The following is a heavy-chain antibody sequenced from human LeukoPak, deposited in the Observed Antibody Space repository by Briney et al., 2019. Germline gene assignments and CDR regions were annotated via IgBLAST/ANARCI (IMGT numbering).Heavy chain of an antibody. CDR2: INHSGST. CDR1: GGSFSGYY. V-gene: IGHV4-34*01. Sequence: SETLSLTCAVYGGSFSGYYWSWIRQPPGKGLEWIGEINHSGSTNYNPSLKSRVTISVDTSKNQFSLKLSSVTAADTAVYYCARRGFYGDYGYNWFDPWGQGTLVTVSS. D-gene: IGHD4-17*01. CDR3: ARRGFYGDYGYNWFDP. J-gene: IGHJ5*02.